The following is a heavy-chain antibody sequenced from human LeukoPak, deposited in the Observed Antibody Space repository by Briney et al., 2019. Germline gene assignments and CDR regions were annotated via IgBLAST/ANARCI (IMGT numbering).Heavy chain of an antibody. Sequence: TGGSLRLSCAASGFTFGSYAMHWVRQAPGKGLEWVAVISYDGSNKYYADSVKGRFTISRDNSKNTLYLQMNSLRAEDTAVYYCARDGGFLEWSMGGFDYWGQGTLVTVSS. CDR2: ISYDGSNK. CDR1: GFTFGSYA. D-gene: IGHD3-3*01. V-gene: IGHV3-30*01. J-gene: IGHJ4*02. CDR3: ARDGGFLEWSMGGFDY.